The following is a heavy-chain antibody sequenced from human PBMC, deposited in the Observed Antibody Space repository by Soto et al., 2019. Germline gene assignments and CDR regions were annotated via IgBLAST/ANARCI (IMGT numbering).Heavy chain of an antibody. CDR2: IDPSDSYT. J-gene: IGHJ4*02. Sequence: PGESLKISCKGSGYSFTSYWISWVRQMPGKGLEWMGRIDPSDSYTNYSPSFQGHVTISADKSISTAYLQWSSLKASDTAMYYCARGGERITMIVVVPERYDYCRQRPLVTASS. V-gene: IGHV5-10-1*01. D-gene: IGHD3-22*01. CDR1: GYSFTSYW. CDR3: ARGGERITMIVVVPERYDY.